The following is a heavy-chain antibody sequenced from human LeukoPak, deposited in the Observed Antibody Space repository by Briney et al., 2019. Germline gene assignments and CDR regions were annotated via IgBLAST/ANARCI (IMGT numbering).Heavy chain of an antibody. J-gene: IGHJ5*02. V-gene: IGHV4-39*01. Sequence: SETLSLTSTVSGGSISSSSYYWGWIRQPPGKGLEWIGSIYYSGSTYYNPSLKSRVTISVDTSKNQFSLKLSSVTAADTAVYYCARRSGYSSGWYVWFDRWGQGTLVTVSS. D-gene: IGHD6-19*01. CDR1: GGSISSSSYY. CDR2: IYYSGST. CDR3: ARRSGYSSGWYVWFDR.